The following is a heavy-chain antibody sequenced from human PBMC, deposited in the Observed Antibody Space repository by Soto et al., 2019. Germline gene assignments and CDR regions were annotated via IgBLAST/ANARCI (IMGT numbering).Heavy chain of an antibody. CDR2: INPNSGGT. D-gene: IGHD6-13*01. Sequence: ASVKVSCKASGYTFTGYYMHWVRQAPGQGLEWMGWINPNSGGTNYAQKFQGWVTMTRDTSISTAYMELSRLRSDDTAVYYCARVGFTAAAGADAFDIWGQGTMVTVSS. CDR3: ARVGFTAAAGADAFDI. J-gene: IGHJ3*02. CDR1: GYTFTGYY. V-gene: IGHV1-2*04.